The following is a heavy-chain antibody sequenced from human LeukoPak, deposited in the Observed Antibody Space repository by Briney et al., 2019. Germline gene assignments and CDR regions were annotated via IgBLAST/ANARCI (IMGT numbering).Heavy chain of an antibody. CDR1: GNTFGNYW. D-gene: IGHD1-26*01. CDR2: FQPGESQS. V-gene: IGHV5-51*01. J-gene: IGHJ3*02. CDR3: ARRLLTGGFDI. Sequence: PGESLKTSCNDSGNTFGNYWIELVRQVPGKGLWLMVLFQPGESQSRYSPSFRGHVTFSDDKSISTAYLQWSSLRASDTAIYYCARRLLTGGFDIWGQGTMVTVSS.